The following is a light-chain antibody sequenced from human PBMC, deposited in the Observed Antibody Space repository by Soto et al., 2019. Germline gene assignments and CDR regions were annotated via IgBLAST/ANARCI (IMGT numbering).Light chain of an antibody. Sequence: EIVMTQFPATLSVSPGERATLSCRASQSLSDNLAWYQQRPGQAPRLLIYRASTRATGIPARFSGSGSGTDFTLTISSLEPEDFAVYYCQQRSNWITFGQGTRLEIK. CDR2: RAS. J-gene: IGKJ5*01. CDR3: QQRSNWIT. V-gene: IGKV3-11*01. CDR1: QSLSDN.